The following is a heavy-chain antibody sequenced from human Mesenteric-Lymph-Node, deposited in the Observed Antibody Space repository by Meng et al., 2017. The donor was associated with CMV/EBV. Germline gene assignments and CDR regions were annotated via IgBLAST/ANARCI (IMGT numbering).Heavy chain of an antibody. J-gene: IGHJ6*02. CDR1: GFTFSSYE. V-gene: IGHV3-48*03. CDR3: ARVPKYYGMDV. Sequence: GGSLRLSCAVSGFTFSSYEMNWVRQAPGKGLEWVSYISSSNTIYYADSVKGRVTISRDNAKNSLYLQMNSLRAEDTAVYYCARVPKYYGMDVWGQGTTVTVSS. CDR2: ISSSNTI.